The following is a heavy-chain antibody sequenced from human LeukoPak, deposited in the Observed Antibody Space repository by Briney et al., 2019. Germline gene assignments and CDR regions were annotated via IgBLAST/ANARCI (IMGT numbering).Heavy chain of an antibody. J-gene: IGHJ4*02. CDR2: IQDDGATT. Sequence: SGGSLRLSCAASGLTFSNFPMHWVRQPPGKGLEWVALIQDDGATTNYADSVRGRFTISRDNSKSTVYLQMNSLKPDDTAVYYCATQSITLVVVISPFDYWGQGTLATVSS. CDR1: GLTFSNFP. V-gene: IGHV3-30*02. D-gene: IGHD3-22*01. CDR3: ATQSITLVVVISPFDY.